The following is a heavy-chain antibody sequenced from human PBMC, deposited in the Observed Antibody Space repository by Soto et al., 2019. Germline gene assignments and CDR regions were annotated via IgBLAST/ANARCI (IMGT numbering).Heavy chain of an antibody. CDR1: GGSFSGYY. Sequence: QVQLQQWGAGLLKPSETLSLTCAVYGGSFSGYYWSWIRQPPGKGLEWIGEINHSGSTNYNPSLKEXVTTAVDTSKXXFXLXQSSVTAADTAVYYCARATRPNYYGSGSYYPTRIAYWGQGTLVTVSS. V-gene: IGHV4-34*01. CDR3: ARATRPNYYGSGSYYPTRIAY. D-gene: IGHD3-10*01. J-gene: IGHJ4*02. CDR2: INHSGST.